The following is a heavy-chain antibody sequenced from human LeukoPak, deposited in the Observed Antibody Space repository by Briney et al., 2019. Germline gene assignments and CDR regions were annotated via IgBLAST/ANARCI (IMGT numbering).Heavy chain of an antibody. D-gene: IGHD3-3*01. V-gene: IGHV4-38-2*02. Sequence: PSETLSLTCTVSGYSISSGYYWGWIRQPPGKGLEWIGSIYHSGSTYYNPSLKSRVTISVDTSKNQFSLKLSSVTAADTAVYYCAALWSGGWGQGTLVTVSS. CDR2: IYHSGST. CDR3: AALWSGG. J-gene: IGHJ4*02. CDR1: GYSISSGYY.